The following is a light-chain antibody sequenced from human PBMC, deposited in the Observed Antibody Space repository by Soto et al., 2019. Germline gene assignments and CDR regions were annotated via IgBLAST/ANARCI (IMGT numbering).Light chain of an antibody. CDR2: DVS. CDR1: SSDVGGYNY. J-gene: IGLJ2*01. CDR3: SLYTTSSAPHVV. Sequence: QSALTQPASVSGSPGQSLTISCTGTSSDVGGYNYVSWYQQHPGKAPKLMIYDVSNRPSGISNRFSGSKSGNTASLTISGLQAEDEADYYCSLYTTSSAPHVVFGGGTKLTVL. V-gene: IGLV2-14*03.